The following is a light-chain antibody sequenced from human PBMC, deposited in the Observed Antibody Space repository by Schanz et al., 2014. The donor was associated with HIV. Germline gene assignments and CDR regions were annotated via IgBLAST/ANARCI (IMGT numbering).Light chain of an antibody. Sequence: IQMTQSPSTVSASVGDRVTITCRASQTIGRLMAWYQQKPGRAPKLLIYQASTLETGVPSRFSGSGSGTSFTLTITSLQPDDFATYYCQQYTKYPPFTFGQGTKLEIK. CDR1: QTIGRL. J-gene: IGKJ2*01. CDR2: QAS. CDR3: QQYTKYPPFT. V-gene: IGKV1-5*03.